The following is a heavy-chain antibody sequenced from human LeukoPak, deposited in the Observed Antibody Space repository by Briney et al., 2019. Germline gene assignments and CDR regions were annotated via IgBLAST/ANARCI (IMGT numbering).Heavy chain of an antibody. CDR2: ISSSAASI. Sequence: GGSTRLFGAASGSTFRNYAMNWVSQAPGKGLEWVSAISSSAASIYYADSVKGGFTISIVNSKNTLWLQMNSLRDEDTAVYYCAKSQPPAISWFDPWVQGTLVTVSS. CDR1: GSTFRNYA. J-gene: IGHJ5*02. D-gene: IGHD2-2*02. CDR3: AKSQPPAISWFDP. V-gene: IGHV3-23*01.